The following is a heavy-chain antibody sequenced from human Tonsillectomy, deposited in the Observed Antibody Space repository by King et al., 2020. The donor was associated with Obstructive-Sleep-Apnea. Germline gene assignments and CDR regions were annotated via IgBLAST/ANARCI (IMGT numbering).Heavy chain of an antibody. J-gene: IGHJ4*02. V-gene: IGHV4-39*07. CDR3: ASLLDYYDSSGPLDY. CDR2: IYYSGST. CDR1: GGSISSSSYY. D-gene: IGHD3-22*01. Sequence: LQLQESGPGLVKPSETLSLTCTVSGGSISSSSYYWGWIRQPPGKGLEWIGSIYYSGSTYYNPSLKSRVPISVDTSKNQVSLKLSSVTAADTAVYYCASLLDYYDSSGPLDYWGQGTLVTVSS.